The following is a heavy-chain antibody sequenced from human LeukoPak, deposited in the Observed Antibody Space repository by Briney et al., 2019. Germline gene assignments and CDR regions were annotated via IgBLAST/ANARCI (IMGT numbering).Heavy chain of an antibody. Sequence: SETLSLTCAVYGGSFSDYYWSWIRQPPGKGLEWIGEINHSGSTNYNPSLKSRVTISVDTSKNQFSLKLSSVTAADTAVYYCARVTVETTLDYWGPGTLVTVSS. CDR2: INHSGST. CDR1: GGSFSDYY. D-gene: IGHD4-17*01. J-gene: IGHJ4*02. V-gene: IGHV4-34*01. CDR3: ARVTVETTLDY.